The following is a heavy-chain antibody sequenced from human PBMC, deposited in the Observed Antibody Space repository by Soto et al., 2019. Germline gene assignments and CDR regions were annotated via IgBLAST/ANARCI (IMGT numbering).Heavy chain of an antibody. CDR1: GFSFYYAW. CDR3: STAGVVTSPAGGWFNP. Sequence: EVQLVESGGGLVKPGGSLRLSCAASGFSFYYAWMRWVRQAPGKGLEWVGRIKSKSDGGTTDYAAPVKGRFTISRDDSKNTVYLQMDSLRIEDTAVYYCSTAGVVTSPAGGWFNPWGQGALVSVSS. J-gene: IGHJ5*02. V-gene: IGHV3-15*01. D-gene: IGHD2-2*01. CDR2: IKSKSDGGTT.